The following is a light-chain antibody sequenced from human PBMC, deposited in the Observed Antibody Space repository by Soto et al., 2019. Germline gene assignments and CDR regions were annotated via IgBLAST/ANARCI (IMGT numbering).Light chain of an antibody. CDR1: QSISLF. J-gene: IGKJ1*01. V-gene: IGKV1-39*01. Sequence: DIQMTQSPSSLSASVGDTVTITCRASQSISLFLNWYQQKPGKAPKLLIYAASSLQSGVPSRFTGNGSGTDFTLTISSLQPEDFATYYCHQTDSIPETFDQGTKVEIK. CDR2: AAS. CDR3: HQTDSIPET.